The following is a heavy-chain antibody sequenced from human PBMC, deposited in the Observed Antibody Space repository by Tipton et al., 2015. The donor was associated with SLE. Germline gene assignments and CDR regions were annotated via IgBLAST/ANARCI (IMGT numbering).Heavy chain of an antibody. V-gene: IGHV3-53*01. J-gene: IGHJ4*02. D-gene: IGHD3-10*01. Sequence: SLRLSCAASGFTVTGKYMTWVRQAPGKGLEWVSVIYSGASTYYADSVKGRFTISRDNSKNTLYLQMNSLRVEDTAVYYCARRGGRSYYFDYWGQGTLVTVSS. CDR1: GFTVTGKY. CDR2: IYSGAST. CDR3: ARRGGRSYYFDY.